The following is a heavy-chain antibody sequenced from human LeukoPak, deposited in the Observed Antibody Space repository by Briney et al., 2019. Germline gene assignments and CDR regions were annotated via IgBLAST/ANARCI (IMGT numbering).Heavy chain of an antibody. Sequence: GGSLRLSCAASGFTFSSYAMSWVRQAPGKGLEWVSAISGGGGSTYYADSVKGRFTISRDNSKNTLYLQMNSLRAEATAVYYCAKAYDILTGYYMTGDNYFDYWGQGTLVTVSS. V-gene: IGHV3-23*01. CDR3: AKAYDILTGYYMTGDNYFDY. J-gene: IGHJ4*02. CDR1: GFTFSSYA. D-gene: IGHD3-9*01. CDR2: ISGGGGST.